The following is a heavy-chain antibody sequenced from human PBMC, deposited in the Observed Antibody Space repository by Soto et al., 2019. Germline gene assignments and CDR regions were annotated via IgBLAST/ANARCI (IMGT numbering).Heavy chain of an antibody. CDR1: GFTFSSYA. J-gene: IGHJ4*02. D-gene: IGHD1-7*01. V-gene: IGHV3-23*01. Sequence: EVQLLESGGGLVQPGGSLRLSCAASGFTFSSYAMSWVSQAPGKGLEWVSAISGSGGSTYYADSVKGRFTISRDNSKNTLYLQMNSLRAEDTAVYYCAKWGNWNYLTINYWGQGTLVTVSS. CDR2: ISGSGGST. CDR3: AKWGNWNYLTINY.